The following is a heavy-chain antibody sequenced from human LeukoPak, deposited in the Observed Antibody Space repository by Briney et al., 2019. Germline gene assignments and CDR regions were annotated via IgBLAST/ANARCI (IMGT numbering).Heavy chain of an antibody. CDR3: ARDGPDPMVRGVTH. CDR2: ISSSGSTI. D-gene: IGHD3-10*01. Sequence: PGGSLRLSCAASGFTFSSYEMNWVRQAPGKGLEWVSYISSSGSTIYYADSVKGRFTISRDNAKNSLYLQMNSLRAEDTAVYYCARDGPDPMVRGVTHWGQGTLVTVSS. V-gene: IGHV3-48*03. CDR1: GFTFSSYE. J-gene: IGHJ4*02.